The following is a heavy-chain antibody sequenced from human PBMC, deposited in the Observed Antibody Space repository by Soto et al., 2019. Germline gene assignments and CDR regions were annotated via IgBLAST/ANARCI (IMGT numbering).Heavy chain of an antibody. V-gene: IGHV1-24*01. D-gene: IGHD3-10*01. Sequence: GASVKVSCKVSGYTLTELAMHWVRQAPGKGLEWMGGFDAENGDTIYAQKFQGRVTITRDTSASTAYMELSSLRSEDTAVYYCARDGSGSYYNSLYFDYWGQGTLVTVSS. CDR3: ARDGSGSYYNSLYFDY. J-gene: IGHJ4*02. CDR1: GYTLTELA. CDR2: FDAENGDT.